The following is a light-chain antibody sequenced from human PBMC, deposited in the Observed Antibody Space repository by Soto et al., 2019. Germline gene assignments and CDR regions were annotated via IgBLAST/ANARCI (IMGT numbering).Light chain of an antibody. J-gene: IGKJ1*01. CDR2: AAS. CDR3: QQYYSYPPT. V-gene: IGKV1-8*01. CDR1: QGISSY. Sequence: AIRMTQSPSSFSTSRGDRVTITCRASQGISSYLAWYQQKPGKAPKLLIYAASTLQSGVPPRFSGSGSGTDFTPTISCLQSEDFATYYCQQYYSYPPTFGQGTKVDIK.